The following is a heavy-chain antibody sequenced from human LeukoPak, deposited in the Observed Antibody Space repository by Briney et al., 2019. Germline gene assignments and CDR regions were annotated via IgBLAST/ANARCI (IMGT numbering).Heavy chain of an antibody. CDR2: IGGSGGST. Sequence: PGGSLRLSCAASGFTFSSYAMSWVRQAPGKGLEWVSAIGGSGGSTYYADSVKGRFTISRDNAKNSLSLLMNSLRAEDTAVYYCARDLSSRGYTYGTPAFTFDIWGQGTMVTVSS. CDR1: GFTFSSYA. J-gene: IGHJ3*02. V-gene: IGHV3-23*01. CDR3: ARDLSSRGYTYGTPAFTFDI. D-gene: IGHD5-18*01.